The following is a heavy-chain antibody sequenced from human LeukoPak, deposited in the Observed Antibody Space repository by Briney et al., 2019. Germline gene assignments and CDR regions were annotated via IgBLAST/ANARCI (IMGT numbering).Heavy chain of an antibody. CDR3: ARVGYSYGDY. CDR2: MNPNSGNT. D-gene: IGHD5-18*01. Sequence: ASVKVSCKASGGTFSSYAISWVRQATGQGLEWMGWMNPNSGNTGYAQKFQGRVTMTRNTSISTAYMELSSLRSEDTAVYYCARVGYSYGDYWGQGTLVTVSS. CDR1: GGTFSSYA. V-gene: IGHV1-8*02. J-gene: IGHJ4*02.